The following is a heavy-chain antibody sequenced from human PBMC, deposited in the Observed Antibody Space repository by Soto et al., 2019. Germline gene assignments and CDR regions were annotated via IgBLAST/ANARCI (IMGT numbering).Heavy chain of an antibody. D-gene: IGHD3-3*01. CDR1: GYTFINYG. J-gene: IGHJ3*02. V-gene: IGHV1-18*01. CDR3: VREVFGSAPLVGGVVARDFDI. CDR2: ISTYNGQT. Sequence: QAQLVQSGAEVRKPGASVKVSCKTSGYTFINYGVSWVRQAPGQGLVWMGWISTYNGQTNVAQNFQGRVTLTSVASAGTVYMELMGLSAEDTAMYYCVREVFGSAPLVGGVVARDFDIWGYGTPVIGSS.